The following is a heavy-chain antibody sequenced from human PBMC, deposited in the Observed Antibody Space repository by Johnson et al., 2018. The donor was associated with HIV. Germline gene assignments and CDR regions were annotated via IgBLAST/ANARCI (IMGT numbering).Heavy chain of an antibody. D-gene: IGHD2-15*01. CDR1: GFTFSDYY. J-gene: IGHJ3*02. CDR2: ISSSGSTI. Sequence: QVRLVESGGGLVKPGGSLRLSCAASGFTFSDYYMSWIRQAPGKGLEWVSYISSSGSTIYYADSVKGRFTISRDNSKNTLYLQMGSLRAEDMAVYYCARGGWAVLDAFDIWGQGTMVTVSS. CDR3: ARGGWAVLDAFDI. V-gene: IGHV3-11*04.